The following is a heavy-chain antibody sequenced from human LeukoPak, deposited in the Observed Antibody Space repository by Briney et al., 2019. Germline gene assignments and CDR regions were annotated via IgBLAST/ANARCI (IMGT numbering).Heavy chain of an antibody. CDR2: IDPSDSYT. J-gene: IGHJ4*02. V-gene: IGHV5-10-1*01. D-gene: IGHD5-18*01. Sequence: ESPQISCKGSGYSFTSYWIGWVRQMPGKGLEWMGRIDPSDSYTNYSPSFQGHVTISADKSISTAYLQWSSLKASDTAMYYCARQTLVDTAITYWGEGTVVTVSS. CDR3: ARQTLVDTAITY. CDR1: GYSFTSYW.